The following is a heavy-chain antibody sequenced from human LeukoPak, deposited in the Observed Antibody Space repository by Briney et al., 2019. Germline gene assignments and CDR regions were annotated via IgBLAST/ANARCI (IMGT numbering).Heavy chain of an antibody. CDR1: VFTFSSCA. D-gene: IGHD3-10*01. J-gene: IGHJ4*02. CDR3: AKALRYGSGSFGDYFDY. CDR2: ISGSGGST. V-gene: IGHV3-23*01. Sequence: GGSLRLSCAASVFTFSSCAMSWVRQAPGKGLEWVSAISGSGGSTYYADSVKGRFTISRDNSKNTLYLQMNSLRAEDTAVYYCAKALRYGSGSFGDYFDYWGQGTLVTVSS.